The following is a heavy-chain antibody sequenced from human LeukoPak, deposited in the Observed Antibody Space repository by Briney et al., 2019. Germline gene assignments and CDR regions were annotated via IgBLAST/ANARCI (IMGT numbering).Heavy chain of an antibody. CDR2: IRLDGHNK. V-gene: IGHV3-33*08. CDR1: GFSFSSYG. D-gene: IGHD3-10*01. Sequence: GRCLRLSCAAFGFSFSSYGMHWVRKAPGTGLEWEAVIRLDGHNKYYGADVKGRFTISRNNAENKLFLQMNDLRAEDSAVFCCARSVYGSGSYMDVWGQGTTVTVSS. CDR3: ARSVYGSGSYMDV. J-gene: IGHJ6*03.